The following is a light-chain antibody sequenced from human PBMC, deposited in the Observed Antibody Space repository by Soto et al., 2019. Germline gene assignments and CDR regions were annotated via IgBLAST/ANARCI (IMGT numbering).Light chain of an antibody. CDR1: SGHSSYA. J-gene: IGLJ3*02. Sequence: QLVLTQSPSASASLGASVKLTCTLSSGHSSYAIAWHQQQPEKGPRYLMKLNSDGSQIKGDGIPDRFSGSSSGAERYLTISSLQSEDETDYYCQTWGTGIRVFGGGTQLTVL. CDR3: QTWGTGIRV. CDR2: LNSDGSQ. V-gene: IGLV4-69*01.